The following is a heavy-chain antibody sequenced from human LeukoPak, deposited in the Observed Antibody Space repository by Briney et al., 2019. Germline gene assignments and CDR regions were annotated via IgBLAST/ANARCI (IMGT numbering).Heavy chain of an antibody. V-gene: IGHV3-30-3*01. CDR2: ISYDGSNK. D-gene: IGHD3-22*01. CDR3: ARDSLAGSTMIVVGWLGY. J-gene: IGHJ4*02. CDR1: GFTFSSYA. Sequence: GGSLRLSCAASGFTFSSYAMHWVRQAPGKGLEWVAVISYDGSNKYYADSVKGRFTISRDNSKNTLYLQMNSLRAEDTAVYYCARDSLAGSTMIVVGWLGYWGQGTLVTVSS.